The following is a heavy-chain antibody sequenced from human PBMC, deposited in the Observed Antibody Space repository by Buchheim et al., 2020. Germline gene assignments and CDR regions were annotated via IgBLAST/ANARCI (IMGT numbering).Heavy chain of an antibody. J-gene: IGHJ4*02. CDR3: ARGTVTTPKWYFDY. CDR1: GFTFSSYA. CDR2: ISYDGSNK. D-gene: IGHD4-17*01. Sequence: QVQLVESGGGVVQPGRSLRLSCAASGFTFSSYAMHWVRQAPGKGLEWVAVISYDGSNKYYADSVKGRFTISRDNSKNKLYLQMNSLRAEDTAVYYCARGTVTTPKWYFDYWGQGTL. V-gene: IGHV3-30-3*01.